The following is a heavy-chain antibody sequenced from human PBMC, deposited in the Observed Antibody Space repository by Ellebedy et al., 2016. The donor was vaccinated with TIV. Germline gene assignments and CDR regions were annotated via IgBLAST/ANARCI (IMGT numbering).Heavy chain of an antibody. V-gene: IGHV1-18*01. CDR3: ARDRFYYDSGSYFDYGMDV. CDR2: ISAKNGNT. D-gene: IGHD3-10*01. CDR1: GYTFTSYG. Sequence: ASVKVSXKASGYTFTSYGISWVRQAPGQGLEWMGWISAKNGNTNYPQKFQGRVTMTTDTSTSTAYMALRSLRSDDTAVYYCARDRFYYDSGSYFDYGMDVWGQGTTVTVSS. J-gene: IGHJ6*02.